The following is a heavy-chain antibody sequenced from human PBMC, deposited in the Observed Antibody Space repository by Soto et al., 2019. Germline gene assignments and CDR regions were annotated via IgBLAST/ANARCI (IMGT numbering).Heavy chain of an antibody. CDR2: INHSGST. J-gene: IGHJ4*02. CDR3: ASEVDCSGGSCYFYYFDY. V-gene: IGHV4-34*01. D-gene: IGHD2-15*01. CDR1: GGSFSGYY. Sequence: QVQLQQWGAGLLKPSETLSLTCAVYGGSFSGYYWSWIRQPPGKGLEWIGEINHSGSTNYNPSLKSRVTISVDTSKNQFSLKLSSVTAADTAAYYCASEVDCSGGSCYFYYFDYWGQGTLVTVSS.